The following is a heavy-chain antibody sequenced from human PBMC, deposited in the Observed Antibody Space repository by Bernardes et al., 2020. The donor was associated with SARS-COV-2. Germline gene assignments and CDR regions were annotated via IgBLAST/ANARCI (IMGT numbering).Heavy chain of an antibody. Sequence: GGSLRLSCAASGFTFSSYSMNWVRQAPGKGLEWVAFLSSRSDTIYHADSVKGRFTISRDNAKNSLYLQMNSLRAEDTAVYYCARAQTTRYDFWSGYYHGMDVWGQGTTVTVSS. CDR3: ARAQTTRYDFWSGYYHGMDV. CDR1: GFTFSSYS. D-gene: IGHD3-3*01. V-gene: IGHV3-48*01. J-gene: IGHJ6*02. CDR2: LSSRSDTI.